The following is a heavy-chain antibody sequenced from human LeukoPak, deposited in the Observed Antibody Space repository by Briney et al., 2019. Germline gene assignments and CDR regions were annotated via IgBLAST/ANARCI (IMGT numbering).Heavy chain of an antibody. V-gene: IGHV1-18*01. J-gene: IGHJ4*02. CDR3: ARDKPITLIVVVIPPLDY. D-gene: IGHD3-22*01. CDR2: ISAYNGNT. CDR1: GGTFTSYG. Sequence: ASVKVSCKASGGTFTSYGISWVRQAPGQGLEWMGWISAYNGNTNYAQKLQGRVTMTTDTSTSTAYMELRSLRSDDTAVYYCARDKPITLIVVVIPPLDYWGQGTLVTVSS.